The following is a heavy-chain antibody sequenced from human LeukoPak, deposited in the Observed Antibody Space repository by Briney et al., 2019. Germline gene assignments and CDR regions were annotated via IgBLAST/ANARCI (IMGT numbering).Heavy chain of an antibody. CDR3: ARLFWSGYTYFDP. Sequence: SQTLSLTCTVSGGTIDSGGLYWSWIRECPGKGLEWIGNIYYRGNTDYNPSLKSRAAIRVDSAKNQFSLRLSSVTAADTGVYYCARLFWSGYTYFDPWGQGTLVTVSS. CDR1: GGTIDSGGLY. CDR2: IYYRGNT. V-gene: IGHV4-31*03. J-gene: IGHJ5*02. D-gene: IGHD3-3*01.